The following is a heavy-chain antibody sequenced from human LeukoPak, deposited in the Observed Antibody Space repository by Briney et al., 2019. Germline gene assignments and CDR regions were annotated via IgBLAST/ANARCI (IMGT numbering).Heavy chain of an antibody. V-gene: IGHV3-23*01. D-gene: IGHD5-12*01. CDR3: AKTEDIVATYYFDY. Sequence: GGSLRLSCAASGFTFSSYAMSWVRQAPGKGLEWVSAISGSGGSTYYADSVKRRFTISRDNSKNTLYLQMNTLRAEDTAVYYCAKTEDIVATYYFDYWGQGTLVTVSS. CDR2: ISGSGGST. J-gene: IGHJ4*02. CDR1: GFTFSSYA.